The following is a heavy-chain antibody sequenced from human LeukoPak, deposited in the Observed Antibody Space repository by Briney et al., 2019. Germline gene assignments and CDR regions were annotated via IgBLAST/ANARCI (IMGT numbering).Heavy chain of an antibody. CDR3: AEEWSYPDYFDF. CDR1: GFTFTSSA. CDR2: IVVGSGNT. D-gene: IGHD3-10*01. J-gene: IGHJ4*02. Sequence: PCASVKVSCKACGFTFTSSAMQWVRQARGQRLEWIGWIVVGSGNTNYAQKFQERDTITRDMSTSRAYMELSSLRSENTAVYYCAEEWSYPDYFDFWGQGTLVTVSS. V-gene: IGHV1-58*02.